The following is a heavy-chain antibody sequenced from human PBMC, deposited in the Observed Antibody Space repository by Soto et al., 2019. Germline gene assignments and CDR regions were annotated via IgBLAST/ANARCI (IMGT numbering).Heavy chain of an antibody. Sequence: QVQLQQWGAGLLKPSETLSLNCAVTGGSLSGYHWSWIRQPPGKGLEWIGEVKDGGHTNYSPSLRGRVTISAPTANNQFSLRLNSVTAADSGVYYCARGQEGVVATHWDQGSLVTVSS. V-gene: IGHV4-34*01. CDR3: ARGQEGVVATH. J-gene: IGHJ4*02. D-gene: IGHD5-12*01. CDR2: VKDGGHT. CDR1: GGSLSGYH.